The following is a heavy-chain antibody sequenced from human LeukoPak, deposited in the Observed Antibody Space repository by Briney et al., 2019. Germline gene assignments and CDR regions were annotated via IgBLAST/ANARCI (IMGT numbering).Heavy chain of an antibody. J-gene: IGHJ4*02. CDR1: GYSFTSYW. V-gene: IGHV5-10-1*01. Sequence: GESLKISCQGPGYSFTSYWISWVRQMPGKGLEWMGRIDPIDSYTNYSPSFQGHVTISADKTISTAYLQWSSLKASDTAMHYCARQRDSGWNFPIDYWGQGTLVTVSS. CDR3: ARQRDSGWNFPIDY. CDR2: IDPIDSYT. D-gene: IGHD6-19*01.